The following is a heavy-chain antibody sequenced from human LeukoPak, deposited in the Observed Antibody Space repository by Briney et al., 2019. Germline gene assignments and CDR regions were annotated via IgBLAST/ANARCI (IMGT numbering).Heavy chain of an antibody. D-gene: IGHD4/OR15-4a*01. J-gene: IGHJ4*02. V-gene: IGHV4-61*02. CDR1: GGSISSSSYY. Sequence: PSETLSLTCTVSGGSISSSSYYWGWIRQPAGKGLEWIGRIYTSGSTNYNPSLKSRVTMSVDTSKNQFSLKLTSVTAADTAVYYCATRRQVLYHFDNWGQGVLVTVSS. CDR2: IYTSGST. CDR3: ATRRQVLYHFDN.